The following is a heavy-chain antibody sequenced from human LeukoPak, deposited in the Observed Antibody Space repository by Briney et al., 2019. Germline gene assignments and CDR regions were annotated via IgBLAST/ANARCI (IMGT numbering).Heavy chain of an antibody. CDR2: ISSYGGST. CDR1: GFTFSSYA. V-gene: IGHV3-64D*06. D-gene: IGHD6-13*01. CDR3: VQPNSSSWYASEYFQH. J-gene: IGHJ1*01. Sequence: GGSLRLSCSASGFTFSSYAMHWVRQAPGKGLEYVSAISSYGGSTYYADSVKGRFTISRDNSKNTLYLQMSSLRAEDTAVYYCVQPNSSSWYASEYFQHWGQGTLVTVSS.